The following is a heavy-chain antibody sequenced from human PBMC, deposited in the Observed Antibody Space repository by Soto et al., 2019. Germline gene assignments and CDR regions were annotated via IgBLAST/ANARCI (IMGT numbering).Heavy chain of an antibody. CDR1: GGSFSGYY. CDR3: ARGEIAARPRYYFDY. V-gene: IGHV4-34*01. Sequence: SETLSLTCAVYGGSFSGYYWSWIRQPPGKGLEWIGEINHSGSTNYNPSLKSRVTISVDTSKNQFSLKLSSVTAADTAVYYCARGEIAARPRYYFDYWGQGTLVTVSS. J-gene: IGHJ4*02. CDR2: INHSGST. D-gene: IGHD6-6*01.